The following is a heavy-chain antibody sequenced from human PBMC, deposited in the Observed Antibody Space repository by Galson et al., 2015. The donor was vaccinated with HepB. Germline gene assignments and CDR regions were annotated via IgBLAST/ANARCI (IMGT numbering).Heavy chain of an antibody. Sequence: SVKVSCKASGYTFTGYYMHWVRQAPGQGLEWMGWINPNSGGTNYAQKFQGWVTMTRDTSISTAYMELSRLRSDDTAVYYCARGGIAVAGIAHYYYGMDVWGQGTTVTVSS. CDR2: INPNSGGT. D-gene: IGHD6-19*01. J-gene: IGHJ6*02. CDR1: GYTFTGYY. V-gene: IGHV1-2*04. CDR3: ARGGIAVAGIAHYYYGMDV.